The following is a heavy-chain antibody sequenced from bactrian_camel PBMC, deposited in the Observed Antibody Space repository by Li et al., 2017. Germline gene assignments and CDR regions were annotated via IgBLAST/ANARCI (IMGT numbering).Heavy chain of an antibody. Sequence: VQLVESGGGSVQVGGSLRLSCVASVDTIGRYCMGWFRQIPDKVREGVAGIESDGSTSYADSVKGRFTISQDSAKNILYLQMNSLKPEDTAMYYCAAGDRYGGYCNTWRDPGSSSFGYWGQGTQVTVS. D-gene: IGHD2*01. CDR1: VDTIGRYC. CDR3: AAGDRYGGYCNTWRDPGSSSFGY. J-gene: IGHJ6*01. CDR2: IESDGST. V-gene: IGHV3S55*01.